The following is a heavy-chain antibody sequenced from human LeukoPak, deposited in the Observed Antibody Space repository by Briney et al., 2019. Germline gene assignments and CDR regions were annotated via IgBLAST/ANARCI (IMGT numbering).Heavy chain of an antibody. CDR3: ARSGYYYFDAFDI. Sequence: GASVKVSCKASGGTFSSYAISWVRQAPGQGLEWMGGIIPIFGTANYAQKFQGRVTITADESTSTAYMELSSLRSEDTAVYYCARSGYYYFDAFDIWGQGTMVTVSS. CDR2: IIPIFGTA. CDR1: GGTFSSYA. D-gene: IGHD3-22*01. J-gene: IGHJ3*02. V-gene: IGHV1-69*13.